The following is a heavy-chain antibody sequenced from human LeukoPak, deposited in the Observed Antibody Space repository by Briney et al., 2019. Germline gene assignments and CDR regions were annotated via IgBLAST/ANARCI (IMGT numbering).Heavy chain of an antibody. V-gene: IGHV5-51*01. D-gene: IGHD4-23*01. CDR3: AILYGGNSVHY. CDR1: GYSFTNYW. J-gene: IGHJ4*02. Sequence: GESLKISCKTSGYSFTNYWIGWVRQMPGKGLEWMAIIYPGDSDTRYSPSLQGQVTISADKSISTAYLQWNSLKASDTAMYYCAILYGGNSVHYWGQGTLVTVSS. CDR2: IYPGDSDT.